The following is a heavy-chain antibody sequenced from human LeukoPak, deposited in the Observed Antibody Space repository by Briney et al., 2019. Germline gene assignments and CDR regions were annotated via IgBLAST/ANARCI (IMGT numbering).Heavy chain of an antibody. CDR2: IKQDTSEK. CDR1: GFTFTSYW. D-gene: IGHD3-22*01. CDR3: ARSTLFDSSGSFDY. V-gene: IGHV3-7*01. J-gene: IGHJ4*02. Sequence: GGSLRLSCAASGFTFTSYWMTWVRQAPGKGLEWVANIKQDTSEKYYVDSVKGRFTITRDNAKNSLYLQMNSLRVEDTAVYYCARSTLFDSSGSFDYWGRGTPVTVSS.